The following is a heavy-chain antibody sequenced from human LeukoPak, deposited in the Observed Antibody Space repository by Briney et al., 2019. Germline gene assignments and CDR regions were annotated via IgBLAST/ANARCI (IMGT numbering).Heavy chain of an antibody. Sequence: SQTLSLTCTVSGVSISSNPYYWGWIRQPPGKGLQWFGSIYYSGNPFYNPSLKSRATLYVDTSKNQFSLRLHSVTAADKAIYYYATQLDSTGYNTEFITNWGPGRLVTVSS. V-gene: IGHV4-39*01. CDR2: IYYSGNP. D-gene: IGHD3/OR15-3a*01. CDR1: GVSISSNPYY. J-gene: IGHJ4*02. CDR3: ATQLDSTGYNTEFITN.